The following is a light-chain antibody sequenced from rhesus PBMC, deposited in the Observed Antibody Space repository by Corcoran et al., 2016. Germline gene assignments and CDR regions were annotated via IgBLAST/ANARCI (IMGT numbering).Light chain of an antibody. V-gene: IGKV1-43*01. CDR2: AAS. Sequence: DIQMTQSPSSLSASVGDRVTITCRASQGISTYLNWYQQKPGKAPKRLIYAASSLESGDPSRFSGSGSGTDFTLTISSLQPEDFATYYCLQYNSNPFTFGPGTKLDIK. J-gene: IGKJ3*01. CDR1: QGISTY. CDR3: LQYNSNPFT.